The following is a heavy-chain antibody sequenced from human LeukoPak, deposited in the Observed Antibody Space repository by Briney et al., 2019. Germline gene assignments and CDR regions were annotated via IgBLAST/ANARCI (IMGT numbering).Heavy chain of an antibody. D-gene: IGHD6-6*01. CDR1: GYSFATYW. J-gene: IGHJ1*01. Sequence: GESLKISGKGSGYSFATYWIGWVRQMPGKGLEWMGIIYPGDSDTRYSPSFQGQVTISADKSISTAYLQWSSLKASDTAMYYCARHKLEYSSSSTFQYWGQGTLVTVSS. V-gene: IGHV5-51*01. CDR2: IYPGDSDT. CDR3: ARHKLEYSSSSTFQY.